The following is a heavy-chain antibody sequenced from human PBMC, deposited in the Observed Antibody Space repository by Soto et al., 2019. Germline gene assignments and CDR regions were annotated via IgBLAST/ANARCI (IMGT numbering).Heavy chain of an antibody. Sequence: QTLSLTCAISGDSVSSNSAASNWIRQSPSRGLEWLGRTYYRSKWYNDYAVSVKSRITINPDTSKNQFSLQLNSVTPEDTAVYYCAREGRYSSGWDDAFDIWGQGTMVTVSS. CDR2: TYYRSKWYN. V-gene: IGHV6-1*01. J-gene: IGHJ3*02. CDR3: AREGRYSSGWDDAFDI. D-gene: IGHD6-19*01. CDR1: GDSVSSNSAA.